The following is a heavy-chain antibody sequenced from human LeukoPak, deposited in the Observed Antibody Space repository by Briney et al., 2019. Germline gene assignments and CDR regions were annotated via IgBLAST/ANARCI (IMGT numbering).Heavy chain of an antibody. Sequence: PGGSLRLSCTASGFTFSSYGMHWVRQVPGKGLEWVAVISYDGSNKYYADSVKGRFTISRDNSKNTLYLQMNSLRAEDTAVYYCARGSDCSGGSCYSYWYFDLWGRGTLVTVSS. CDR3: ARGSDCSGGSCYSYWYFDL. CDR1: GFTFSSYG. J-gene: IGHJ2*01. V-gene: IGHV3-30*03. D-gene: IGHD2-15*01. CDR2: ISYDGSNK.